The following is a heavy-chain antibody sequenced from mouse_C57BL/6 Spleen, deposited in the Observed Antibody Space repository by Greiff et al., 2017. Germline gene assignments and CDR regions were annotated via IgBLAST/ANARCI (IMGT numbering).Heavy chain of an antibody. CDR1: GFSLSTFGMG. Sequence: QVTLKECGPGILQPSQTLSLTCSFSGFSLSTFGMGVGWLRQPSGKGLEWLAHIWWDDDKYYNPALKSRLTISKDTSNNQVFLKSANVDTADTATYYCARITRSWAKDYWGQVTSVTVAS. J-gene: IGHJ4*01. V-gene: IGHV8-8*01. CDR2: IWWDDDK. CDR3: ARITRSWAKDY.